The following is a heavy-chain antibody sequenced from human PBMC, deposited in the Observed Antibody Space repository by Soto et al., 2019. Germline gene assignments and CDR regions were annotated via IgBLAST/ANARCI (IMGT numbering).Heavy chain of an antibody. CDR1: GYSFTIFW. CDR3: ASRQQRVGAFVI. J-gene: IGHJ3*02. V-gene: IGHV5-51*01. Sequence: GESPKISCKGPGYSFTIFWIGWVRQMPGKGLGWRGIIYPRVSDTRNSPSYQDQVTISADNSISTAYLQWCSQKASDTAEYTRASRQQRVGAFVIWGQGTMVTVSS. CDR2: IYPRVSDT. D-gene: IGHD6-13*01.